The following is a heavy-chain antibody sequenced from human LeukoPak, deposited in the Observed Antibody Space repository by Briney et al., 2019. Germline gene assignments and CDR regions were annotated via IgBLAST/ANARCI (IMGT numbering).Heavy chain of an antibody. J-gene: IGHJ5*02. CDR3: ARVGPLVVAPTNWFDP. CDR2: IYYSGST. CDR1: GGSISSSSYY. D-gene: IGHD2-15*01. Sequence: SETLSLTCTVSGGSISSSSYYWGWIRQPPGKGLEWIGSIYYSGSTCYNPSLKSRVTISVDTSKNQFSLKLSSVTAADTAVYYCARVGPLVVAPTNWFDPWGQGTLVTVSS. V-gene: IGHV4-39*07.